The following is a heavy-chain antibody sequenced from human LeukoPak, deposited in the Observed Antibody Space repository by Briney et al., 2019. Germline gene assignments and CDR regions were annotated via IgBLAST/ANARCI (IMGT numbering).Heavy chain of an antibody. J-gene: IGHJ3*02. D-gene: IGHD3-9*01. CDR2: IYYSGST. CDR1: GGSISSGGYY. Sequence: PSETLSLTCTVSGGSISSGGYYWSWIRQHPGKGLEWIGYIYYSGSTYYNPSLKSRVTISVDTSKNQFSLKLSSVTAADTAVYYCARGSDILTGYYTADAFDIWGQGTMVTVSS. V-gene: IGHV4-31*03. CDR3: ARGSDILTGYYTADAFDI.